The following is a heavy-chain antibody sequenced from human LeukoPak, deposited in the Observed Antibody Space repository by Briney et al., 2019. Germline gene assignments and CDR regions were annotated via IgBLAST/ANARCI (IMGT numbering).Heavy chain of an antibody. CDR1: GGTFSSYA. V-gene: IGHV1-69*05. CDR3: ARAGYSSSWLSSDYYYYYMDV. Sequence: GSSVKVSCKASGGTFSSYAISWVRQAHGQGLEWIGGIIPIFGTANYAQKFQGRVTITTDESTSTAFMELSSLRSEDTAVYYCARAGYSSSWLSSDYYYYYMDVWGKGTTVTVSS. J-gene: IGHJ6*03. D-gene: IGHD6-13*01. CDR2: IIPIFGTA.